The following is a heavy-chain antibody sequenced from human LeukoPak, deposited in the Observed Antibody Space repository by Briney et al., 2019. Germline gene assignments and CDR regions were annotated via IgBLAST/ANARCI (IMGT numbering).Heavy chain of an antibody. CDR1: GGSISSSSYY. D-gene: IGHD2-15*01. CDR2: IYYSGST. CDR3: ARLRCSGGSCYFDY. J-gene: IGHJ4*02. Sequence: PSETLSLTCTVSGGSISSSSYYWGWVRQPPGTGLEWIGSIYYSGSTYYNPSLKSRVTISVDTSKNQFSLKLSSVTAADTAVYYCARLRCSGGSCYFDYWGQGTLVTVSS. V-gene: IGHV4-39*01.